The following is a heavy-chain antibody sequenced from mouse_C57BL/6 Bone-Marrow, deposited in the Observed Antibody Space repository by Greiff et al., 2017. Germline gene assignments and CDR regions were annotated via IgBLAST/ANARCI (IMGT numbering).Heavy chain of an antibody. CDR3: ARHSRSAWCAY. CDR1: GFTFSDYG. D-gene: IGHD3-1*01. V-gene: IGHV5-15*01. J-gene: IGHJ3*01. CDR2: ISNLAYSI. Sequence: EVMLVESGGGLVQPGGSLKLSCAASGFTFSDYGMAWVRQAPRKGPEWVAFISNLAYSIYYADTVTGRFTISRENAKNTLYLELSSLRSEDTAMYYCARHSRSAWCAYWGQGTLVTVSA.